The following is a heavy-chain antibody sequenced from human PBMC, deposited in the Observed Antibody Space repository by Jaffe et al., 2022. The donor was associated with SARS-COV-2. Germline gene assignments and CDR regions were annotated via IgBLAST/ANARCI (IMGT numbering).Heavy chain of an antibody. J-gene: IGHJ4*01. V-gene: IGHV3-72*01. CDR2: SRSRANSYTT. D-gene: IGHD3-22*01. Sequence: EVQLVESGGGLVQPGGSLRLSCEGSGFTFSDYYMDWVRQTPEKGLEWIGRSRSRANSYTTEYAASVKGRFSISRDESSNVLYLQMDNLKTEDTAVYYCSSGYSRITMNYWGHGTLVTVSS. CDR3: SSGYSRITMNY. CDR1: GFTFSDYY.